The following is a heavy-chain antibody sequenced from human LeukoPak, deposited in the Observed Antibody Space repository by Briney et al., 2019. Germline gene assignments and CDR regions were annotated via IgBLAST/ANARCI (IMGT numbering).Heavy chain of an antibody. J-gene: IGHJ3*02. CDR2: INPNSGAT. CDR3: ARGSSENYLGVFDI. D-gene: IGHD1-26*01. Sequence: ASVKVSCKASGYTFTGYYLHWVRQAPGQGLEWMGWINPNSGATTYAQKFQGSVTMTRDTSISTAYMDLGRLGFDDTAMYYCARGSSENYLGVFDIWGQGTMATVSS. V-gene: IGHV1-2*02. CDR1: GYTFTGYY.